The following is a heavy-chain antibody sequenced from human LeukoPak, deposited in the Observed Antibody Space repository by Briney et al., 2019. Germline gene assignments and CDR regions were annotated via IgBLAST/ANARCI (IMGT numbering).Heavy chain of an antibody. J-gene: IGHJ4*02. CDR2: IYNDGST. CDR1: GFTVSSNY. Sequence: PGGSLRLSCAAFGFTVSSNYMSWVRQAPGQGLEWVSAIYNDGSTYYADSVKGRFTISRDNSKNTLYLHMNSLRAEDTAVYYCARDRPFGGVLDFDYWGQGTLVTVSS. CDR3: ARDRPFGGVLDFDY. V-gene: IGHV3-66*01. D-gene: IGHD3-16*01.